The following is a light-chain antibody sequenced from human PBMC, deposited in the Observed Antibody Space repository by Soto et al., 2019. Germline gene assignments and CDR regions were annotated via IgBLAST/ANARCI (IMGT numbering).Light chain of an antibody. J-gene: IGKJ4*01. CDR2: AAS. CDR3: QQLFNYPLT. CDR1: QAISTY. Sequence: DIPLTQSPSFLSASVGDRVSISCRASQAISTYLAWYQQKPGKAPKLLIYAASALQRGVPSRFSGGGSGREFTLTISSLQPEDFATYYCQQLFNYPLTFGGGTRVEIK. V-gene: IGKV1-9*01.